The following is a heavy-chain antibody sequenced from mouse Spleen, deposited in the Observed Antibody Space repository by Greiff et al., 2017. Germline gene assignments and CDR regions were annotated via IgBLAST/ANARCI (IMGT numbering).Heavy chain of an antibody. Sequence: VQLQQPGTELVKPGASVKLSCKASGYTFTSYWMHWVKQRPGQGLEWIGNINPSNGGTNYNEKFKSKATLTVDKSSSTAYMQLSSLTSEDSAVYYCATFVYYYDVAMDYWGQGTSVTVSS. CDR2: INPSNGGT. CDR3: ATFVYYYDVAMDY. J-gene: IGHJ4*01. CDR1: GYTFTSYW. V-gene: IGHV1-53*01. D-gene: IGHD1-1*01.